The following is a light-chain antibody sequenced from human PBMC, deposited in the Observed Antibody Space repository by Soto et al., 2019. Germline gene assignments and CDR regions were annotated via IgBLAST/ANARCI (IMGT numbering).Light chain of an antibody. CDR3: RQYNNWPWT. J-gene: IGKJ1*01. CDR1: QSVRSN. V-gene: IGKV3-15*01. Sequence: EIVMTQSPATLSVSPGERATLSCRASQSVRSNLAWYQQKPGQAPRLLIYGASTRATGIPARFSGSGSGTEFTLTSSRLQSEDFAVYYCRQYNNWPWTFGQGTKVEIK. CDR2: GAS.